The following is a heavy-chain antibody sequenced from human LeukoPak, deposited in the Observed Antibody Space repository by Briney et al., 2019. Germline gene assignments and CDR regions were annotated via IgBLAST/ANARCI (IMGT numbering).Heavy chain of an antibody. D-gene: IGHD1-14*01. CDR3: ARGTRMTPFDY. J-gene: IGHJ4*02. Sequence: GGSLRLSCAASGFTVSSNYMSWVRQAPGKGLEWVSVIYSGGSTYYADSVKGRFTIPRDNSKNTLYLQMNSLRAEDTAVYYCARGTRMTPFDYWGQGTLVTVSS. CDR1: GFTVSSNY. V-gene: IGHV3-53*01. CDR2: IYSGGST.